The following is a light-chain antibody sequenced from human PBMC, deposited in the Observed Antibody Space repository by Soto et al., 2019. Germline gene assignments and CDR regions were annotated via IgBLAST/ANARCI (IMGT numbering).Light chain of an antibody. CDR2: GAS. CDR3: HRYGTSPPLT. Sequence: EIVLTQSPGTLSLSPGEGATLSCRASQSVNNNYLAWYQQKPGQGPRLLIYGASTRATGIPDRFSGSGSATDFTLTISRLEPEDFAVYYCHRYGTSPPLTFGGGTKVDIK. CDR1: QSVNNNY. J-gene: IGKJ4*01. V-gene: IGKV3-20*01.